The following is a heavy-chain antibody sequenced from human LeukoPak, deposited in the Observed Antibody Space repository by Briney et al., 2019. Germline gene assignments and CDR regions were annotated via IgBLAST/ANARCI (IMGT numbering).Heavy chain of an antibody. CDR1: GFTFSSYA. J-gene: IGHJ4*02. CDR3: AKGALYYYDSSGYYDY. Sequence: GRSLRLSCAASGFTFSSYAMSWVRQAPGKGLEWVSAISGSGGSTYYADSVKGRFTISRDNSKNTLYLQMNSLRAEDTAVYYCAKGALYYYDSSGYYDYWGQGTLVTVSS. V-gene: IGHV3-23*01. D-gene: IGHD3-22*01. CDR2: ISGSGGST.